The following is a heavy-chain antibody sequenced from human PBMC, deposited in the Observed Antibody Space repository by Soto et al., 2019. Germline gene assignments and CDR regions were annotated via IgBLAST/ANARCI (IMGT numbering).Heavy chain of an antibody. D-gene: IGHD1-26*01. CDR2: INDNGAKT. CDR1: GFTFSTCA. J-gene: IGHJ4*02. CDR3: TKGIRWELPFDY. V-gene: IGHV3-23*01. Sequence: GESLKISCAASGFTFSTCAMSWVRQAPGKGLEWVSAINDNGAKTYYADSVKGRFTISRDNSKNTLFLQMNSLRADDTAVYYCTKGIRWELPFDYWGQGTQVTVSS.